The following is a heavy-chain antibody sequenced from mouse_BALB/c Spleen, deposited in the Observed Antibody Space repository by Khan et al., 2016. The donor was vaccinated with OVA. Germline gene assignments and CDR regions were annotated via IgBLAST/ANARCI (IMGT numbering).Heavy chain of an antibody. Sequence: LEESGAELARPGASVKMSCKASGYTFTSYTMHWVKQRPGQGLEWIGYINPSSGYTNYNQKLKDKATLTADKSSSTAYMQLSSLTSEYSAVYYCAREGAYYRSDGWFAYWGQGTLVTVSA. CDR2: INPSSGYT. V-gene: IGHV1-4*01. D-gene: IGHD2-14*01. CDR1: GYTFTSYT. CDR3: AREGAYYRSDGWFAY. J-gene: IGHJ3*01.